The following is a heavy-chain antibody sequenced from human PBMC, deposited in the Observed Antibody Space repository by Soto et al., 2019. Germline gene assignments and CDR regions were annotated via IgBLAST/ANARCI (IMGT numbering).Heavy chain of an antibody. Sequence: EVYLLESGGDLVQPGGSLRLSCAASGFSFDSYVMNWVRQAPGKGLEWVSSISPSGGGANYADSVKGRFTISRDNSKKTLSLQMNSLRAEDTAVYYCAKDLEQLTWGLHRDGLDVWGQGTKVTVSS. CDR1: GFSFDSYV. D-gene: IGHD1-1*01. CDR2: ISPSGGGA. CDR3: AKDLEQLTWGLHRDGLDV. J-gene: IGHJ6*02. V-gene: IGHV3-23*01.